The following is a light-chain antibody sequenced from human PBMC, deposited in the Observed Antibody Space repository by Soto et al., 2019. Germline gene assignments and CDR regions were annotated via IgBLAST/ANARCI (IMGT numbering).Light chain of an antibody. V-gene: IGKV3-11*01. Sequence: EIVLTQSPATLSLSPVERATLSCRASQSVRSYLAWYQQKPGQVPRLVIYDASNRATGIPARFSGSGSGTDFTLTISSLEPEDFAVYFCQQRHLWPITFGQGTRLEIK. CDR3: QQRHLWPIT. J-gene: IGKJ5*01. CDR1: QSVRSY. CDR2: DAS.